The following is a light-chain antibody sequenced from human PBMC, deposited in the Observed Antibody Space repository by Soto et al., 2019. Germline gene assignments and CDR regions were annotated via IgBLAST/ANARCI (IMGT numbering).Light chain of an antibody. V-gene: IGKV1-39*01. CDR1: QGISSA. Sequence: IQFTQSPSSLSASVGDRVTITCRASQGISSALAWYQQKRGKAPKLVIYHASSLQSGVPSRFSGSGSGTDFTLTISSLQPEDFATYYCQQSYSTHITFGQGTRLEIK. J-gene: IGKJ5*01. CDR3: QQSYSTHIT. CDR2: HAS.